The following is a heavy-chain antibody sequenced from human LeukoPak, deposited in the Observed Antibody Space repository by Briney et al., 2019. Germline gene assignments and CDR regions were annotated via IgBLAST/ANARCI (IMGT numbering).Heavy chain of an antibody. Sequence: GGSLRLSCTASGFTFGDYLMSWFRQAPGKGLEWIGFISGGTTEYAASVKGRFTISRDDSTSIAYLQMNSLTTEDIAVYYCSRGSGWLSVYWGQGTLVTVSS. V-gene: IGHV3-49*03. D-gene: IGHD6-19*01. CDR1: GFTFGDYL. CDR3: SRGSGWLSVY. J-gene: IGHJ4*02. CDR2: ISGGTT.